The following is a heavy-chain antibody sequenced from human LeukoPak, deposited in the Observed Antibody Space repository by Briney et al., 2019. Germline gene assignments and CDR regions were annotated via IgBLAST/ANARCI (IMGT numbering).Heavy chain of an antibody. D-gene: IGHD3-10*01. CDR1: GGSISSYY. V-gene: IGHV4-59*12. Sequence: PSETLSLTCTASGGSISSYYWSWLRQPPGKGLEWIGYIYYSGSTNYNPSLKSRVTISVDTSKNQFSLKLSSVTAADTAVYYCARGRRGWFGESYYFDYWGQGTLVTVSS. CDR3: ARGRRGWFGESYYFDY. CDR2: IYYSGST. J-gene: IGHJ4*02.